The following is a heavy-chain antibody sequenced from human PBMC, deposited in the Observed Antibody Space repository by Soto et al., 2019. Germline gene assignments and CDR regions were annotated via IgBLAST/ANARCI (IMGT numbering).Heavy chain of an antibody. CDR3: ARGSDVDVLRYFDWLFPFDY. V-gene: IGHV1-18*04. D-gene: IGHD3-9*01. CDR2: ISAYNGNT. J-gene: IGHJ4*02. CDR1: GYTFTSYG. Sequence: ASVKVSCKASGYTFTSYGISWVRQAPGQGLEWMGWISAYNGNTNYAQKLQGRVTMTTDTSTSTAYMELRSLRSDDTAVYYCARGSDVDVLRYFDWLFPFDYWGQGTLVTVSS.